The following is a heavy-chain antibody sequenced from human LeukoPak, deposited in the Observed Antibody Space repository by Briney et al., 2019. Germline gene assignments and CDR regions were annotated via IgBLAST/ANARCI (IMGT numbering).Heavy chain of an antibody. Sequence: ASVKVSCKTSGYTFTDYYIHWVRQAPGQGLEWMGWIVPNSGGTNYAQKFQGRVTMTRDKSISTAYMELSRLRYDDTAVYYCATLGATSFDYWGQGALVTVSS. CDR1: GYTFTDYY. CDR3: ATLGATSFDY. CDR2: IVPNSGGT. J-gene: IGHJ4*02. V-gene: IGHV1-2*02. D-gene: IGHD1-26*01.